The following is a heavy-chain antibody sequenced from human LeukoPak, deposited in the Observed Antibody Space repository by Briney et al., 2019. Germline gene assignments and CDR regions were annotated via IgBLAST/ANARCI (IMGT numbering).Heavy chain of an antibody. Sequence: ALVKVSCKASGYTFTSYGISWVRQAPGQGLEWMGWISAYNGNTNYAQKLQGRVTMTTDTSASTAYMELRSLRSDDTAVYYCARPGADTAMAPTPYYGMDVWGQGTTVTVSS. V-gene: IGHV1-18*01. D-gene: IGHD5-18*01. CDR2: ISAYNGNT. CDR1: GYTFTSYG. CDR3: ARPGADTAMAPTPYYGMDV. J-gene: IGHJ6*02.